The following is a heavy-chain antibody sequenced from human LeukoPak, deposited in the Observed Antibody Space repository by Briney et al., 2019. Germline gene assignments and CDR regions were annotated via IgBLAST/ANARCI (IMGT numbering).Heavy chain of an antibody. V-gene: IGHV3-33*01. D-gene: IGHD3-22*01. Sequence: PGRSLRLSCAASGFTFSSYGMHWVRQAPGKGLEWVAVIWYDGSSKYYADSVKGRFTISRDNSKNTLYLQMNSLRAEDTAVYYCARAEGYYDSSGNDAFDIWGQGTMVTVSS. J-gene: IGHJ3*02. CDR1: GFTFSSYG. CDR3: ARAEGYYDSSGNDAFDI. CDR2: IWYDGSSK.